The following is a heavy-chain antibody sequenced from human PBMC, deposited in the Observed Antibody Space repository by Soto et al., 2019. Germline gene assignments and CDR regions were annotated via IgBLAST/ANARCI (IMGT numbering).Heavy chain of an antibody. V-gene: IGHV4-34*01. D-gene: IGHD6-13*01. CDR1: GGSFSGYY. J-gene: IGHJ5*02. Sequence: SETLSLTCAVYGGSFSGYYWSWIRQPPGKGLEWIGEINHSGSTNYNPSLKSRVTISVDTSKNQFSLKLSSVTAADTAVYYCARQEIAEGFFGPWGQGTLVTVSS. CDR2: INHSGST. CDR3: ARQEIAEGFFGP.